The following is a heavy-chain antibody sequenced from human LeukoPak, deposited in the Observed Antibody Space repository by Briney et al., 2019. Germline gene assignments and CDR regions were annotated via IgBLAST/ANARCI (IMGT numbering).Heavy chain of an antibody. D-gene: IGHD3-10*01. V-gene: IGHV3-15*01. CDR2: IKSKTDGGTT. CDR1: GFTFSNAW. CDR3: TTTMVRGVINAFDI. J-gene: IGHJ3*02. Sequence: GGSLRLSCAASGFTFSNAWMSWVRQAPGKGLEWVGRIKSKTDGGTTDYAAPVKGRFTISRDDSKNTLYLQMNSLKTEDTAVYYCTTTMVRGVINAFDIWGQGTIVTVSS.